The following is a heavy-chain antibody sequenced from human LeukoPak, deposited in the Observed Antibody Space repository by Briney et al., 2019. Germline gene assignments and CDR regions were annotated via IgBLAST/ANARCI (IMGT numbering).Heavy chain of an antibody. CDR3: ANPPKNYYGMDV. V-gene: IGHV3-23*01. Sequence: PGGSLSLSCAASGFIFSSYAMSWVRQAAGRGLEWVSSISGSGSSTYYADSVKGRFTISRGNSKNTLYLQMNSLRAEDTAVYYCANPPKNYYGMDVWGKGTTVTVSS. J-gene: IGHJ6*04. CDR1: GFIFSSYA. CDR2: ISGSGSST.